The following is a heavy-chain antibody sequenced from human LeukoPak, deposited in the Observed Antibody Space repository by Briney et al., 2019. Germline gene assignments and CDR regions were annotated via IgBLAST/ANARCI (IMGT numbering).Heavy chain of an antibody. Sequence: GGSLRLSCAASGFTFSSYSMNWVRQAPGKGPEWVSYISSSSSTIYYADSVKGRFTISRDNAKNSLYLQMNSLRAEDTAVYYCAREAGLWFGELPRFFDYWGQGTLVTVSS. D-gene: IGHD3-10*01. CDR3: AREAGLWFGELPRFFDY. V-gene: IGHV3-48*01. CDR1: GFTFSSYS. CDR2: ISSSSSTI. J-gene: IGHJ4*02.